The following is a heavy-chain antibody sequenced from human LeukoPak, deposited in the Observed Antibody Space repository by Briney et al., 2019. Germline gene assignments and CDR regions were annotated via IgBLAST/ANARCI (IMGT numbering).Heavy chain of an antibody. CDR1: GFTVSSNY. V-gene: IGHV3-66*01. CDR3: ARSYCSGGSCYPPDY. CDR2: IYSGGST. D-gene: IGHD2-15*01. Sequence: GGSLRLSCAASGFTVSSNYMSWVRQAPGKGLEWVSVIYSGGSTYYADSVKGRFTISRDNSKNTLYLQMNSLRAEDTAVYYCARSYCSGGSCYPPDYWGQGTLVTASS. J-gene: IGHJ4*02.